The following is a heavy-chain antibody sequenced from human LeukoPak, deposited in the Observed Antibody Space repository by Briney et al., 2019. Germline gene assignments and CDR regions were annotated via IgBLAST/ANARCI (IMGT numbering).Heavy chain of an antibody. CDR2: ISWNSGSI. D-gene: IGHD2-2*01. V-gene: IGHV3-9*01. Sequence: PGRSLRLSCAASGFTFDDYAMHWVRQAPGKGLEWVSGISWNSGSIGYADSVKGRFSVSRDNTKNTFHLQMNSLRAEDTAIYYCAKLQTAVVPAATLGFDSWGQGTLVTVSS. J-gene: IGHJ4*02. CDR3: AKLQTAVVPAATLGFDS. CDR1: GFTFDDYA.